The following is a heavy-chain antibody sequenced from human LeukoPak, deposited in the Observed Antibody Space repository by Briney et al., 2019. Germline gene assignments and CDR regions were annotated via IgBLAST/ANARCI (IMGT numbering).Heavy chain of an antibody. D-gene: IGHD3-22*01. Sequence: GGSLRLSCAASGVTFKNYWMNWVRQAPGKGLEWVANINPDGSQKYYVDSVKGRFTISRDNAKNSLFLQMNSLRVEDAAVYYCARGDPSWGVVVISEAHYWGQGTLVTASS. CDR1: GVTFKNYW. CDR3: ARGDPSWGVVVISEAHY. CDR2: INPDGSQK. V-gene: IGHV3-7*01. J-gene: IGHJ4*02.